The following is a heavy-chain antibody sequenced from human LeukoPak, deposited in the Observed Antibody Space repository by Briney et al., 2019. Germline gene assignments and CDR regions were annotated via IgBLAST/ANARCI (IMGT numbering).Heavy chain of an antibody. V-gene: IGHV3-23*01. Sequence: GGSLRLSCAASGFTFSSYTMNWVRQALGQGLEWVSAISGSGGRTYYADSVKGRFTISRDNSKNTLYLQMNSLRAEDTAVYYCAKEENYYDSSGYRHNAYWGQGTLVTVSS. CDR2: ISGSGGRT. CDR1: GFTFSSYT. J-gene: IGHJ4*02. D-gene: IGHD3-22*01. CDR3: AKEENYYDSSGYRHNAY.